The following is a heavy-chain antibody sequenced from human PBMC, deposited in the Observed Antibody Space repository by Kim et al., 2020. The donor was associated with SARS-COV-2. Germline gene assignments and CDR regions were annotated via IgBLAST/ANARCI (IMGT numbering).Heavy chain of an antibody. J-gene: IGHJ4*02. CDR2: IWYDGSNK. CDR3: AKERRIAVAGFDY. CDR1: GFTFSSYG. Sequence: GGSLRLSCAASGFTFSSYGMHWVRQAPGKGLEWVAVIWYDGSNKYYADSVKGRFTISRDNSKNTLYLQMNSLRAEDTAVYYCAKERRIAVAGFDYWGQGTLVTVSS. D-gene: IGHD6-19*01. V-gene: IGHV3-33*06.